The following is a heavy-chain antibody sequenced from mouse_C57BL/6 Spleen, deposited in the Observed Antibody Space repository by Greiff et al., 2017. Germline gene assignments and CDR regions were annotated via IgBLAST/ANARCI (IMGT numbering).Heavy chain of an antibody. CDR1: GYTFTSYW. CDR3: ARSGYSNYLAWFAY. D-gene: IGHD2-5*01. Sequence: VKLMESGAELVMPGASVKLSCKASGYTFTSYWMHWVKQRPGQGLEWIGEIDPSDSYTNYNQKFKGKSTLTVDKSSSTAYMQLSSLTSEDSAVYYCARSGYSNYLAWFAYWGQGTLVTVSA. CDR2: IDPSDSYT. V-gene: IGHV1-69*01. J-gene: IGHJ3*01.